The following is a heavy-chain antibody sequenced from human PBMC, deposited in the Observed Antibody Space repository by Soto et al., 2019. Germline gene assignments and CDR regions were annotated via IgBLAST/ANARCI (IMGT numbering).Heavy chain of an antibody. Sequence: GGSLRLSCAASGFTFSSYAMSWVRQAPGKGLGWVSAISGSGGSTYYADSVKGRFTISRDNSKNTLYLQMNSLRAEDTAVYYCAKDELLWFGELLSLGTAYFDYWGQGTLVTVSS. V-gene: IGHV3-23*01. J-gene: IGHJ4*02. CDR3: AKDELLWFGELLSLGTAYFDY. D-gene: IGHD3-10*01. CDR1: GFTFSSYA. CDR2: ISGSGGST.